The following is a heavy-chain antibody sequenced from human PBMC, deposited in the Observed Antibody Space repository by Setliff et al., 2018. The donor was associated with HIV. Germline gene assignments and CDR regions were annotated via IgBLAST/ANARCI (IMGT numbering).Heavy chain of an antibody. CDR2: VEPEDGET. CDR3: ATELFVVGAGRTPTFGY. V-gene: IGHV1-69-2*01. Sequence: GASVKVSCKASGYTFTDYYMHWVKQAPGKGPEWMGRVEPEDGETIYAEKFQGRVTITADTSTDTAYMELSSLRSEDTAVYYCATELFVVGAGRTPTFGYWGQGTLVTVSS. CDR1: GYTFTDYY. J-gene: IGHJ4*02. D-gene: IGHD2-2*01.